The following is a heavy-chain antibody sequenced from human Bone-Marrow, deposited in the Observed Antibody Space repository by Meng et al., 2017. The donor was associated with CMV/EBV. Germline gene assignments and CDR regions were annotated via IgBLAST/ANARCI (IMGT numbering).Heavy chain of an antibody. D-gene: IGHD6-6*01. J-gene: IGHJ5*02. CDR2: ISSSGSTI. Sequence: GGSLRLSCAASGFTFSSYEMNWVRQAPGKGLEWVSYISSSGSTIYYADSVKGRFTISRDNAKNSLYLQMNSLRAEDTAVYYCARAEAAARHWFDPWGQGTLVTVSS. CDR1: GFTFSSYE. CDR3: ARAEAAARHWFDP. V-gene: IGHV3-48*03.